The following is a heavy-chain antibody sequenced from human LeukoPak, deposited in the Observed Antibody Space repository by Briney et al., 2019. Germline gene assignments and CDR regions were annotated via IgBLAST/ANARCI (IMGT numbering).Heavy chain of an antibody. CDR3: ARGRRNRWFDP. J-gene: IGHJ5*02. CDR1: GGTFSSYA. Sequence: ASVKVSCKASGGTFSSYAISWVRQAPGQGLEWMGWINPNSGGTNYAQKFQGRVTMTRDTSISTAYMELSRLRSDDTAVYYCARGRRNRWFDPWGQGTLVTVSS. V-gene: IGHV1-2*02. CDR2: INPNSGGT.